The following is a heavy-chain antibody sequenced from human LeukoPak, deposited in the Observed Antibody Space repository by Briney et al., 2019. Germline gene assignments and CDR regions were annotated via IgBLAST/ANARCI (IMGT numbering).Heavy chain of an antibody. D-gene: IGHD3-10*01. Sequence: GGSLRLPCAASGFTFSSYGMHWVRQAPGKGLEWVAVIWYDGSNKYYADSVKGRFTISRDNSKNTLYLQMNSLRAEDTAVYYCARDGRMVRGVMEPWDQGTLVTVSS. J-gene: IGHJ5*02. V-gene: IGHV3-33*01. CDR1: GFTFSSYG. CDR3: ARDGRMVRGVMEP. CDR2: IWYDGSNK.